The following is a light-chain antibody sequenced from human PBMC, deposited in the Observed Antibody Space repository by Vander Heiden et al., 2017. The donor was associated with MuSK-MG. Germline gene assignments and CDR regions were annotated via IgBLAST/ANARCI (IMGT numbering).Light chain of an antibody. V-gene: IGLV3-21*02. J-gene: IGLJ1*01. CDR3: PVWDINSDQHV. CDR1: NIGSKS. CDR2: NDI. Sequence: SYVLTQPPSVSVAPGQTATITCGGNNIGSKSVHWYQQKPGQAPVLVVYNDIDRPSEIPERFSGSNSGNTATLTITRVEAGDEADYYCPVWDINSDQHVLGTGTKV.